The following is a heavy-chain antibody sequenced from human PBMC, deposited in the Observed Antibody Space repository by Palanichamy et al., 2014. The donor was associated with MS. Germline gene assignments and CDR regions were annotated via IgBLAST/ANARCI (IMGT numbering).Heavy chain of an antibody. CDR2: TYYRTQWSS. Sequence: VQLQQSGPGPWPTPSPDPLSHLVPSPGDSVFSNIGAWNWIRQSPSRGLEWLGRTYYRTQWSSDYAVSMKGRITINPDTSKNQFSLQLNSVTPEDTAEYYCAREIAGTYGFDIWGQGTMVAV. CDR3: AREIAGTYGFDI. D-gene: IGHD1-1*01. CDR1: GDSVFSNIGA. V-gene: IGHV6-1*01. J-gene: IGHJ3*02.